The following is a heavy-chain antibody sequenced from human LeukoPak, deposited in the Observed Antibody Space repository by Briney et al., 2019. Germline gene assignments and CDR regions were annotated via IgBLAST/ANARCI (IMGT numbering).Heavy chain of an antibody. CDR3: TTARSFNSSGSLAY. V-gene: IGHV3-15*01. CDR2: FTSKTDCGTT. Sequence: GGSLRLSCAASGFTFNKARMNWVRQAPGKGLEWVGRFTSKTDCGTTDYAAPVRGRFTISRDDSKDTLYLQMNSLKTEDTAVYYCTTARSFNSSGSLAYWGQGTLVTVSS. J-gene: IGHJ4*02. D-gene: IGHD3-22*01. CDR1: GFTFNKAR.